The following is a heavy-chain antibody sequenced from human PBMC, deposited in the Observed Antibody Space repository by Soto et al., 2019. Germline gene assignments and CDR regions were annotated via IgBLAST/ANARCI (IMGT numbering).Heavy chain of an antibody. V-gene: IGHV4-4*02. CDR2: IYHSGST. Sequence: QVQLQESGPGLVKPSGTLSLTCAVSGGSISSNNWWSWVRQPPGKGLEWIGEIYHSGSTNYNPSLKGRVTMSVDKSPSQFSLNLGSLTAADTAVYYCAGQVDTTYTYNYWGQGTLVTVSS. CDR3: AGQVDTTYTYNY. CDR1: GGSISSNNW. J-gene: IGHJ4*02. D-gene: IGHD5-18*01.